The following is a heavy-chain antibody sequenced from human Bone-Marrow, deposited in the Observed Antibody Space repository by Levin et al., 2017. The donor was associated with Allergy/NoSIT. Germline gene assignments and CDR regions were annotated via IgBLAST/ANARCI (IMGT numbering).Heavy chain of an antibody. D-gene: IGHD1-14*01. V-gene: IGHV5-51*01. CDR2: IYPGDSDT. J-gene: IGHJ6*03. CDR1: GYSFTSYW. CDR3: ARRNHYYFYMDG. Sequence: TGGSLRLSCKGSGYSFTSYWIGWVRQMPGKGLEWMGIIYPGDSDTRYSPSFQGQVTISADKSISTAYLQWSSLKASDTAMYYCARRNHYYFYMDGWGKGTTVTVSS.